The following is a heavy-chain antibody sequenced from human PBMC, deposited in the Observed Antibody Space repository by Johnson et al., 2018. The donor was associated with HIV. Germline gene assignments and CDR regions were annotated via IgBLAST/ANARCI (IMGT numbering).Heavy chain of an antibody. J-gene: IGHJ3*02. V-gene: IGHV3-15*01. CDR3: AKEVVSGWYPAGAFDI. CDR2: IKSKTDGGTI. CDR1: GFTFSSYG. D-gene: IGHD6-19*01. Sequence: VQLVESGGGVVQPGRSLRLSCAASGFTFSSYGMHWVRQAPGKGLEWVGRIKSKTDGGTIDYAAPVKGRFTISRDSSKNTLFLQMTSLRAEDTAIYYCAKEVVSGWYPAGAFDIWGQGTMVTVSS.